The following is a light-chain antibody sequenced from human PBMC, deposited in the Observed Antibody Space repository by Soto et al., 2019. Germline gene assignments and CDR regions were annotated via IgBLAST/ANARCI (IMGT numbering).Light chain of an antibody. Sequence: XIVXXXXPXXLSLSPGERATLSCRASQSISSSYLAWYQQKPGQAPRLLVSGASSRATGIPDRFSGSGSGTDLALNISRLEPEDLAVYFCQQYGRSPWMFGQGNKMEIK. J-gene: IGKJ1*01. CDR2: GAS. V-gene: IGKV3-20*01. CDR1: QSISSSY. CDR3: QQYGRSPWM.